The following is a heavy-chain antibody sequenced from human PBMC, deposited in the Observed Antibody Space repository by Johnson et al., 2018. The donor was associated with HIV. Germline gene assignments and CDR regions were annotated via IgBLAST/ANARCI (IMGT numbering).Heavy chain of an antibody. V-gene: IGHV3-30*04. Sequence: QMQLVESGGGVVQPGRSLRLSCAASGFTFSSYAMHWVRQAPGKGLEWVAVISYDGSNKYYAESVKGRFTISRDNSKNTLYLQMNSLRAEDTAVYYCARDMVGATFDDAFDIWGQGTMVTVSS. D-gene: IGHD1-26*01. CDR2: ISYDGSNK. J-gene: IGHJ3*02. CDR3: ARDMVGATFDDAFDI. CDR1: GFTFSSYA.